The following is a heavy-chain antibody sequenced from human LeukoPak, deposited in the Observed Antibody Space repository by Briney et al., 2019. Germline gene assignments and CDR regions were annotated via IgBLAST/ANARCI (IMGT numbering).Heavy chain of an antibody. Sequence: GASVKVSCKASGYTFTSYGISWVRPAPGQGVEWMGWISAYNGNTNYAQKLQGRVTLTTDTSTSTAYMELRSLRSDDTAVYYCASMEDSSGWYSGDAFDIWGQGTMVTVSS. CDR1: GYTFTSYG. CDR2: ISAYNGNT. J-gene: IGHJ3*02. D-gene: IGHD6-19*01. V-gene: IGHV1-18*01. CDR3: ASMEDSSGWYSGDAFDI.